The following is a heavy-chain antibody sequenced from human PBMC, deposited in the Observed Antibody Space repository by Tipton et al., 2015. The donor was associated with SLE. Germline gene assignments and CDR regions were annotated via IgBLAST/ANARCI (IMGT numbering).Heavy chain of an antibody. J-gene: IGHJ4*02. D-gene: IGHD3-16*01. CDR2: IHNSGST. V-gene: IGHV4-31*03. Sequence: TLSLTCSVSGDSISNSPYYWNWIRQHPGKGLEWIGSIHNSGSTYYIPSLKSRLSMSMDTSKNQFSLRLNSVTVADTAVYFCARVPGGFGVFWGQGTLVTVSS. CDR1: GDSISNSPYY. CDR3: ARVPGGFGVF.